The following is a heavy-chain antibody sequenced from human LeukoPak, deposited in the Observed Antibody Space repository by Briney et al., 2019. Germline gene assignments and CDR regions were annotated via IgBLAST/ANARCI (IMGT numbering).Heavy chain of an antibody. D-gene: IGHD5-18*01. V-gene: IGHV3-30*04. CDR1: GFTFSSYA. Sequence: GGSLRLSCAASGFTFSSYAMHWVRQAPGKGLEWVAVISYDGSNKYYADSVKGRFTISRDNSKNTLYLQMNSLRAEDTAVYYCAREAGYADFDYWGQGTLVTVSS. J-gene: IGHJ4*02. CDR3: AREAGYADFDY. CDR2: ISYDGSNK.